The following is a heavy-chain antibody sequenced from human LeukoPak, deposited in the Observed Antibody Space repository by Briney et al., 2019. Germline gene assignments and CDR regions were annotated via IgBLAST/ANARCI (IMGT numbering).Heavy chain of an antibody. J-gene: IGHJ4*02. Sequence: GGSLRLSCVASGFTFITYWMSWVRQAPGKGLEWVANIKPDGSEKYYVDSVKGRFTISRDNAKNSLYLQMNSLRAEDTAVYYCARDQWWQFIAVAITSYFDRWGQGTLVTVSS. CDR1: GFTFITYW. D-gene: IGHD6-19*01. CDR3: ARDQWWQFIAVAITSYFDR. V-gene: IGHV3-7*01. CDR2: IKPDGSEK.